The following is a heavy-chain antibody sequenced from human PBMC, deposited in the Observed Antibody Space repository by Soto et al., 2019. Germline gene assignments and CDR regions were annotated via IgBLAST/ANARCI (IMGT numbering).Heavy chain of an antibody. CDR1: GGTFSSDS. CDR2: IIPMFDTP. V-gene: IGHV1-69*13. D-gene: IGHD2-15*01. CDR3: ARSGGPDRDFKY. J-gene: IGHJ4*02. Sequence: SVKVSCKASGGTFSSDSFSWVRQAPGQGLEWMGGIIPMFDTPIYAQKFQDRVTITADESTSTAYMQLSSLRSGDTAVYYCARSGGPDRDFKYWGQGSLVTVSS.